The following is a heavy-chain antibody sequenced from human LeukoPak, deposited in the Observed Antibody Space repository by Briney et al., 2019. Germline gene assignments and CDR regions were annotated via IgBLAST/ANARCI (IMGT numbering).Heavy chain of an antibody. CDR2: ISWNSGSI. D-gene: IGHD6-19*01. V-gene: IGHV3-9*01. J-gene: IGHJ4*02. Sequence: PGGSLRLSCAASGFTFDDYAMHWVRQAPGKGLERVSGISWNSGSIGYADSVKGRFTISRDNAKNSLYLQMNSLRAEDTALYYCAKAHSSGWYFDYWGQGTLVTVSS. CDR1: GFTFDDYA. CDR3: AKAHSSGWYFDY.